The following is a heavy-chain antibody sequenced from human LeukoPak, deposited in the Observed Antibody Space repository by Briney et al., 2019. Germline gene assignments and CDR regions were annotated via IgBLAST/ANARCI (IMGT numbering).Heavy chain of an antibody. CDR2: INHSGST. Sequence: SETLPLTCAVYGGSFSGYYWSWIRQPPGKGLEWIGEINHSGSTNYNPSLKSRVTISVDTSKNQFSLKLSSVTAADTAVYYCARALTGLWKDAFDIWGQGTMVTVSS. CDR1: GGSFSGYY. D-gene: IGHD2-21*01. CDR3: ARALTGLWKDAFDI. J-gene: IGHJ3*02. V-gene: IGHV4-34*01.